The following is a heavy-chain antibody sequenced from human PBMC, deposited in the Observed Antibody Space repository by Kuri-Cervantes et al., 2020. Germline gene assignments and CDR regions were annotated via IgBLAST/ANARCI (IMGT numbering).Heavy chain of an antibody. CDR2: ISGSGGST. V-gene: IGHV3-23*01. Sequence: GESLKISCAASGFTFSSCAMSWVRQSPGKGLEWVSAISGSGGSTYYADSVKGRFTISRDNSKNTLYLQMNSLRAEDTAVYYCAIRPRDYYDSSGDRYGMDVWGQGTTVTVSS. D-gene: IGHD3-22*01. CDR3: AIRPRDYYDSSGDRYGMDV. CDR1: GFTFSSCA. J-gene: IGHJ6*02.